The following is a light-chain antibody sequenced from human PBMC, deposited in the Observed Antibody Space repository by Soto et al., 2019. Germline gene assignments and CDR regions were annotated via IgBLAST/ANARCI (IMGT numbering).Light chain of an antibody. CDR2: NND. CDR3: ASWHDSLNAWV. J-gene: IGLJ3*02. CDR1: TSPFGFYS. V-gene: IGLV1-44*01. Sequence: QSVLTQSPSASGTPWQTVTIFCSGGTSPFGFYSIEWYQQVPGAAPRLLMYNNDQRASGVPDRFSGSNSGTCASLSISALQSEDEAVYYCASWHDSLNAWVIGGGTKVTVL.